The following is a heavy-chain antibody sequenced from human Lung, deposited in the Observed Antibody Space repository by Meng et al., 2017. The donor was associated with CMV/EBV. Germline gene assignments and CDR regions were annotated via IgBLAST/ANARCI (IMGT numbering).Heavy chain of an antibody. CDR3: ARDLLGTRDYFDS. J-gene: IGHJ4*02. V-gene: IGHV3-21*01. D-gene: IGHD7-27*01. Sequence: GGFLRLXCAASGFTFSSYAMNWVRQAPGKGLEWVSSISSSSTFKHYADSMKGRFTISRDNTKNSLYLQMSGLRAEDTALYYCARDLLGTRDYFDSWGQGTLVTVSS. CDR2: ISSSSTFK. CDR1: GFTFSSYA.